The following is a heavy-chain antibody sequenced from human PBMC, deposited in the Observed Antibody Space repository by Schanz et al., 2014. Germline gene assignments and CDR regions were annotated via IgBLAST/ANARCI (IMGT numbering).Heavy chain of an antibody. CDR1: GFVFRTFA. D-gene: IGHD6-19*01. CDR2: MSWNAGSL. Sequence: EVQLLESGGTVVQPGGSLRVSCAASGFVFRTFAMHWVRQAPGKGLEWVSGMSWNAGSLGYVDSVKGRFTISRDNSKDTLYLQMSGLTPEDTAVYYCAKDVRPVANTVHFYYMDVWGQGTTVTVSS. J-gene: IGHJ6*02. CDR3: AKDVRPVANTVHFYYMDV. V-gene: IGHV3-23*01.